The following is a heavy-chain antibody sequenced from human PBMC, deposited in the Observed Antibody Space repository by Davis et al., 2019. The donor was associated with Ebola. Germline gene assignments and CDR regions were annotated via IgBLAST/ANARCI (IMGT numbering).Heavy chain of an antibody. D-gene: IGHD5-12*01. CDR3: ARHGEYGGYDFGWFDP. J-gene: IGHJ5*02. CDR1: GYSFTSYW. V-gene: IGHV5-51*01. CDR2: IYPGDSDT. Sequence: GESLKISCKGSGYSFTSYWIGWVRQMPGKGLEWMGIIYPGDSDTRYSPSFQGQVTISADKSISTAYLQWSSLKASDTAMYYCARHGEYGGYDFGWFDPWGQGTLVTVSS.